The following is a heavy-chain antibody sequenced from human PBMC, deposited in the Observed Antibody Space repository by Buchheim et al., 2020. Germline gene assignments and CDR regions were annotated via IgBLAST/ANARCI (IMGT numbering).Heavy chain of an antibody. J-gene: IGHJ4*02. CDR2: ISYDGSNK. Sequence: QVQLVESGGGVVQPGRSLRLSCVASGFTFSSYGMHWVRQAPGKGLEWVAVISYDGSNKYYADSVKGRFTISRDNSKNTLYLQMNSLRAGDTAVYYCAKAHVVDTAMALDYWGQGTL. D-gene: IGHD5-18*01. CDR3: AKAHVVDTAMALDY. CDR1: GFTFSSYG. V-gene: IGHV3-30*18.